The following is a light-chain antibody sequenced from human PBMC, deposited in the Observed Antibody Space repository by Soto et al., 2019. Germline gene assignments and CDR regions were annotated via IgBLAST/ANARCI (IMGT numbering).Light chain of an antibody. V-gene: IGKV1-39*01. CDR1: RSINGY. CDR2: AAS. J-gene: IGKJ2*01. Sequence: DIQMTQSPSSLSASVGDRVTITCRASRSINGYLNWYQQKPGKAPKLLIYAASTLQSGVPSRFSGSGSGTDFTLTISSLQRDDFATYFCQQSLGIPYTFGQGTRLETK. CDR3: QQSLGIPYT.